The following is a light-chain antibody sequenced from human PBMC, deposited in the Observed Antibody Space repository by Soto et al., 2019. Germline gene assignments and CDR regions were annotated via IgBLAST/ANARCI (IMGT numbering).Light chain of an antibody. CDR1: SSDVGGYKY. CDR2: EVS. CDR3: ISYTSSNTYV. V-gene: IGLV2-14*01. J-gene: IGLJ1*01. Sequence: QSVLALPASVSGSPGQSITISCTGTSSDVGGYKYVSWYQQHPGKGPKLMIYEVSNRPSGVSDRFSGSKSGNTASLTISGLQAEDESDYYCISYTSSNTYVFGTGTKVTVL.